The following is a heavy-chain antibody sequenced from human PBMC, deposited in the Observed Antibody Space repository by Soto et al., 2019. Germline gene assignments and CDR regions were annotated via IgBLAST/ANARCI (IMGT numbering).Heavy chain of an antibody. CDR3: ARDKSTGWFEN. CDR2: ISGRGDTI. CDR1: GFTFSDYY. D-gene: IGHD6-19*01. J-gene: IGHJ4*02. Sequence: GESLRLSCAASGFTFSDYYMAWIRQAPGKGLEWISYISGRGDTIYYSDSVKGRFTLSRDNTKYSLYLQMNSLSPDDTAVYYCARDKSTGWFENWGQGTLVTVSS. V-gene: IGHV3-11*01.